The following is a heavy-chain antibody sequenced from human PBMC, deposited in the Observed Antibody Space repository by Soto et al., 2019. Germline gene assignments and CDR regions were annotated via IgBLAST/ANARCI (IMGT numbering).Heavy chain of an antibody. D-gene: IGHD2-21*02. CDR3: ARSFPRFTAPDS. V-gene: IGHV3-48*03. CDR2: ISPTGNKI. Sequence: EVHLVESGGGLVQPGGSLRLSCAASGFIFSNYEMNWVRQAPGKGLQWVSFISPTGNKIYYGESVKGRFTISRDNAKNSVFLQMNSLTAEDTAVYFCARSFPRFTAPDSWRQGTLVTVAS. J-gene: IGHJ5*01. CDR1: GFIFSNYE.